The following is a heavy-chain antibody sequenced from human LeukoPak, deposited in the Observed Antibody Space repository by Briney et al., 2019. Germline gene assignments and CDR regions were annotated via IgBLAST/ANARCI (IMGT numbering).Heavy chain of an antibody. CDR3: ARGGTYSYEQVGY. CDR1: GFTFSSYW. J-gene: IGHJ4*02. V-gene: IGHV3-74*01. CDR2: INSDGSST. Sequence: GGSLRLSCAASGFTFSSYWLHWVRQAPGKGLVWVSRINSDGSSTSYADSVKGRFTISRDNAKNTLYLQMNSLRAEDTAVYYCARGGTYSYEQVGYWGQGTLVTVSS. D-gene: IGHD1-7*01.